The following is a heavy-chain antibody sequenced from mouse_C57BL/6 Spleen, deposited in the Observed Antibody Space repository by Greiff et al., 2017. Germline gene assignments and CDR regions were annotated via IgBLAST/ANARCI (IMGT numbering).Heavy chain of an antibody. Sequence: QVQLQQPGAELVMPGASVKLSCKASGYTFTSYWMHWVKQRPGQGLEWIGEIDPSDSYTNYNQKFKGKSTLTVDKSSSTAYMQLSSLTSEDSAVXYCARSFITTVPGYYFDYWGQGTTLTVSS. D-gene: IGHD1-1*01. CDR3: ARSFITTVPGYYFDY. V-gene: IGHV1-69*01. CDR2: IDPSDSYT. CDR1: GYTFTSYW. J-gene: IGHJ2*01.